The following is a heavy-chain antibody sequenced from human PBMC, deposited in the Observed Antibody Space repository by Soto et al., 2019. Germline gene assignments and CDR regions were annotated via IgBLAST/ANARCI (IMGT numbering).Heavy chain of an antibody. Sequence: QLQLQESGPGLVKPSETLSLTCTVSGDSISSSSYHWGWIRQAPGKGLECIGSIYYSGTTYYTPTPTRRGRICIDTYKTQFTLKLSSVTAANTAVYNWARRKHGDGSGWGEFEYWGQETLVTVSS. D-gene: IGHD6-19*01. CDR3: ARRKHGDGSGWGEFEY. V-gene: IGHV4-39*01. CDR1: GDSISSSSYH. J-gene: IGHJ4*02. CDR2: IYYSGTT.